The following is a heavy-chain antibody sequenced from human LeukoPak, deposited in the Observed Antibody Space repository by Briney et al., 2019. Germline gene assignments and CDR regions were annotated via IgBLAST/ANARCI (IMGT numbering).Heavy chain of an antibody. CDR3: ARDVGSGWYYFDY. J-gene: IGHJ4*02. D-gene: IGHD6-19*01. CDR2: IDSDGSST. V-gene: IGHV3-74*01. Sequence: PGGSLRLSCAVSGFTFSSYWMHWVRQAPGKGLVWVSRIDSDGSSTRYADSVKGRFTISRDNAKNTQYLQMNSLRAEDTAVYYCARDVGSGWYYFDYWGQGTLVTVSS. CDR1: GFTFSSYW.